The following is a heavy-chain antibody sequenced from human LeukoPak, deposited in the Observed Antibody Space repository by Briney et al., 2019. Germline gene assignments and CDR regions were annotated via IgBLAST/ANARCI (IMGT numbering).Heavy chain of an antibody. Sequence: SQTLSLTCTVSGGSINSGDYYWTWLRQPPGKGLEWIGYIYYSGNTYYNPSLKGRLTISVDTSKNHFSLKLSSVTAADTAMYYCARLIRGSRAFGVWGQGTMVTVSS. J-gene: IGHJ3*01. CDR1: GGSINSGDYY. CDR2: IYYSGNT. CDR3: ARLIRGSRAFGV. D-gene: IGHD3-10*01. V-gene: IGHV4-30-4*01.